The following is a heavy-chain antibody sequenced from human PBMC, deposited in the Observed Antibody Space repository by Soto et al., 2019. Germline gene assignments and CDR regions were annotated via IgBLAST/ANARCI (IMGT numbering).Heavy chain of an antibody. CDR1: GFSLTSYA. CDR3: AGAGQQLDH. CDR2: INSRGSPI. D-gene: IGHD6-13*01. V-gene: IGHV3-48*01. Sequence: GGSLRLSCAVSGFSLTSYATSWVRQAPGKGLEWVSHINSRGSPIYYADSVKGRFIISRDNAKNSLYLQMNSLRVEDTAVYYCAGAGQQLDHWGQGTLVTVSS. J-gene: IGHJ4*02.